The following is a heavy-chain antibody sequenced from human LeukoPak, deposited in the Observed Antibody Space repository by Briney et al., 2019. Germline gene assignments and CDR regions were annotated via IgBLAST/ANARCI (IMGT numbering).Heavy chain of an antibody. CDR1: GGTFSSYA. Sequence: ASVKVSCKASGGTFSSYAISWVRQAPGQGLEWMGGIIPIFGTANYAQKFQGRVTITADKSTSTAYMELSSLRSEDTAVYYCARVGEGDSSGSNDAFDIWGQGTMVTVSS. D-gene: IGHD3-22*01. V-gene: IGHV1-69*06. J-gene: IGHJ3*02. CDR3: ARVGEGDSSGSNDAFDI. CDR2: IIPIFGTA.